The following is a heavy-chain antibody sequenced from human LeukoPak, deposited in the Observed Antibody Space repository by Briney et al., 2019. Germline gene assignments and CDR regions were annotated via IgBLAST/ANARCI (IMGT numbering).Heavy chain of an antibody. CDR1: GGTFSSYA. D-gene: IGHD2-2*01. Sequence: SVTVSCKASGGTFSSYAISWVRQAPGQGLEWKGGIIPIFGTANYAQKFQGRVTITADESTSTAYMELSSLRSEDTAMYYCAIGVVPAPMYRVQEYYYYYYGMDVWGQGTTVTVSS. CDR2: IIPIFGTA. V-gene: IGHV1-69*01. CDR3: AIGVVPAPMYRVQEYYYYYYGMDV. J-gene: IGHJ6*02.